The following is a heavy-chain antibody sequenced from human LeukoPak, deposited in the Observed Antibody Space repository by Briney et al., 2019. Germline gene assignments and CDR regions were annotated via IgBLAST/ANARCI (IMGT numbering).Heavy chain of an antibody. CDR2: ISGTGGTT. CDR1: GFTFSNYS. CDR3: AKGRGTTVTAAANY. Sequence: GGSLRLSCAASGFTFSNYSMSWVRQAPGKGLEWVSTISGTGGTTCYGDSVKGRFTISRDKSKNTLFLQFNSLRADDTAVYYCAKGRGTTVTAAANYWGQGTLVTVSA. V-gene: IGHV3-23*01. J-gene: IGHJ4*02. D-gene: IGHD4-17*01.